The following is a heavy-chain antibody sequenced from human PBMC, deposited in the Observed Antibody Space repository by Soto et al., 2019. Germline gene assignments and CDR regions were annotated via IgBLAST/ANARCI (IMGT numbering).Heavy chain of an antibody. CDR1: GGSVSSGSYY. D-gene: IGHD1-26*01. Sequence: SETLSLTCTVSGGSVSSGSYYWSWIRQPPGKGLEWIGYIYYSGSTNYNPSLKSRVTISVDTSKNQFSLKLSSVTAADTAVYYCARAGLGDGSAWGQGTLVTVSS. CDR3: ARAGLGDGSA. CDR2: IYYSGST. V-gene: IGHV4-61*01. J-gene: IGHJ5*02.